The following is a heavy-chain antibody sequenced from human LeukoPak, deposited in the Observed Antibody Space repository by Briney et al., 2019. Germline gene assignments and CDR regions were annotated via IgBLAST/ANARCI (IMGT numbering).Heavy chain of an antibody. D-gene: IGHD3-10*01. J-gene: IGHJ3*02. CDR3: ARGGGLLWFGEPSGVNAFDI. Sequence: SVKVSCKASGYTFTSYYMHWVRQAPGQGLEWMGRIIPILGIANYAQKFQGRVTITADKSTSTAYMELSSLRSEDTAVYYCARGGGLLWFGEPSGVNAFDIWGRGTMVTVSS. CDR1: GYTFTSYY. CDR2: IIPILGIA. V-gene: IGHV1-69*04.